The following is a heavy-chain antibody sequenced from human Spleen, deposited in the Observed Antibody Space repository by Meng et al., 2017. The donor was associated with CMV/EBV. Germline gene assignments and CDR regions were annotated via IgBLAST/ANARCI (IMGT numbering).Heavy chain of an antibody. Sequence: SSSNRYDWGWSRKHTEKGMEEIGSIYYRGSTYDKPNLKSRITISVDTSKNQFALKLSSVTAADTDVYYCARQGYCSSTSCSDAFDIWGQETMVTVSS. CDR1: SSSNRYD. D-gene: IGHD2-2*01. CDR2: IYYRGST. CDR3: ARQGYCSSTSCSDAFDI. J-gene: IGHJ3*02. V-gene: IGHV4-39*01.